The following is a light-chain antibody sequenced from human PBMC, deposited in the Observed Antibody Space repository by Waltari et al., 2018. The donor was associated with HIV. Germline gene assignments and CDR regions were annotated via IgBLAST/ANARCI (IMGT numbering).Light chain of an antibody. CDR2: KNY. CDR3: VTWDGSLRGRV. Sequence: QSVLTQPPSASGTPGQRVTIACSGRSSNIGSTDVYWYQHLPGTAPKLLIYKNYQRPSGVPDRISGSKSGTSASLAISGLRSEDEADYYCVTWDGSLRGRVFGGGTKLTVL. CDR1: SSNIGSTD. J-gene: IGLJ3*02. V-gene: IGLV1-47*01.